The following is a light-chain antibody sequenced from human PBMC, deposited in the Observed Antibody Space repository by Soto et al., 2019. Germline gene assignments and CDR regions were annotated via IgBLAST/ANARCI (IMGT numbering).Light chain of an antibody. J-gene: IGLJ1*01. CDR1: STDGGGYNY. CDR2: EVT. Sequence: QSALAQPSSVSGSPGQSITISCTGTSTDGGGYNYVSWYQHHSGKAPKLVIYEVTNRPSGISDRFSGLTSVNTASLTISGLQAEYETDYYCDPYPSTDTPFAFGTGTKVT. CDR3: DPYPSTDTPFA. V-gene: IGLV2-14*01.